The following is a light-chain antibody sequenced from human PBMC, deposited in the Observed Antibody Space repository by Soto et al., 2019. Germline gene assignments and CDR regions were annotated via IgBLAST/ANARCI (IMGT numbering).Light chain of an antibody. CDR2: GAS. CDR1: QSVNSRY. J-gene: IGKJ1*01. Sequence: EIGLTQSPGTLSLSPGERATLSCRASQSVNSRYLAWYQQKAGQAPRLLIYGASSRATGIPDRFSGSGSGTDFTLTISRLEPEDFAVYYCQQYGSTPRTFGQGTKVDIK. V-gene: IGKV3-20*01. CDR3: QQYGSTPRT.